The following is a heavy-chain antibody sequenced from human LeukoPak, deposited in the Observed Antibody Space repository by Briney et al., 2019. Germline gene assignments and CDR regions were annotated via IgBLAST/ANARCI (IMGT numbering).Heavy chain of an antibody. Sequence: GGSLRLSCAASGFTFSSYAMSWVRQAPGKGLEWVSVISGSGGSTYYADSVKGRFTISRDNSKNTLYLQMNSLRAEDTAVYYCAKVEGSGSGYLDYWGQGTLVTVSS. CDR3: AKVEGSGSGYLDY. V-gene: IGHV3-23*01. J-gene: IGHJ4*02. CDR2: ISGSGGST. CDR1: GFTFSSYA. D-gene: IGHD3-3*01.